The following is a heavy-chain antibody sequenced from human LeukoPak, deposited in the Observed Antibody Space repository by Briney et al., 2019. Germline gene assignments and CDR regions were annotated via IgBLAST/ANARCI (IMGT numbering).Heavy chain of an antibody. J-gene: IGHJ4*02. CDR2: IIPIFGTA. CDR3: ASPEGFGELLPFDY. CDR1: GYTFTSYA. Sequence: SVKVSCKASGYTFTSYAISWVRQAPGQGLEWMGGIIPIFGTANYAQKFQGRVTITADESTSTAYMELSSLRSEDTAVYYCASPEGFGELLPFDYWGQGTLVTVSS. D-gene: IGHD3-10*01. V-gene: IGHV1-69*13.